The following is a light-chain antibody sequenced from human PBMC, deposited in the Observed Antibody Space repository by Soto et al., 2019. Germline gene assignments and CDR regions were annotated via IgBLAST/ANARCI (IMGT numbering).Light chain of an antibody. V-gene: IGLV2-8*01. Sequence: QSVLTQPPSASGSPGQSVTISCTGTNIDVGGYNYVAWYQQHPGTAPKVIIYEVTKRPSGVPDRFIGSKSGNTASLTISGLQAEDEADYFCSSYASNTILFVFGTGTQVTVL. J-gene: IGLJ1*01. CDR2: EVT. CDR3: SSYASNTILFV. CDR1: NIDVGGYNY.